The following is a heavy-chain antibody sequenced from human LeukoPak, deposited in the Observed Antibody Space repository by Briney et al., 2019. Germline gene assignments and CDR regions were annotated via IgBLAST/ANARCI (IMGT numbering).Heavy chain of an antibody. J-gene: IGHJ6*03. CDR1: GCSISSGYY. CDR3: ARHVNMVRGVIISHYYYYMDV. D-gene: IGHD3-10*01. V-gene: IGHV4-38-2*02. CDR2: IYHSGST. Sequence: SETLSLTRTVSGCSISSGYYWGWIRQPPGKGLEWIGSIYHSGSTYYNPSLKSRVTISVDTSKNQFSLKLSSVTAADTAVYYCARHVNMVRGVIISHYYYYMDVWGKGTTVTVSS.